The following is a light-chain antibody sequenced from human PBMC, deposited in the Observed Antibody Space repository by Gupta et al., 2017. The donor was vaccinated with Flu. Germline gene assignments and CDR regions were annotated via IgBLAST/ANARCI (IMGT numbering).Light chain of an antibody. CDR1: LSIGTN. J-gene: IGKJ1*01. CDR2: GAS. Sequence: MTQPPATLSVSLGETATLSCRASLSIGTNLAWYQQKPGQAPRLLIYGASARATGIPARFSGSGSGTEFSLTISSLQSEDFAIYYCQQYNKWWTFGQGTNVEIK. V-gene: IGKV3D-15*01. CDR3: QQYNKWWT.